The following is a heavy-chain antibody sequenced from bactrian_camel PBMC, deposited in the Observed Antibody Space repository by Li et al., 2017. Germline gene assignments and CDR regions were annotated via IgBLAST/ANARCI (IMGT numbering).Heavy chain of an antibody. D-gene: IGHD4*01. V-gene: IGHV3S53*01. CDR2: IDSDGST. Sequence: HVQLVESGGGSVQAGGSLRLSCGASGSIYGDACVGWLRQAPGKEREGVAAIDSDGSTSYADSVKGRFTISGDNAKNTLYLEINNLKPEDTGMYYCARVAPGGGVCVATMPPWVKFQGQGTQVTVS. J-gene: IGHJ4*01. CDR1: GSIYGDAC.